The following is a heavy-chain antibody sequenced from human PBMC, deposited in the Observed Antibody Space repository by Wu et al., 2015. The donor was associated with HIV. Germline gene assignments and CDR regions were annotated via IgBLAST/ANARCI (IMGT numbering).Heavy chain of an antibody. D-gene: IGHD2-21*02. CDR2: IIPIFGIT. J-gene: IGHJ4*02. CDR3: VRDVGWGLEY. CDR1: GGTFRIYA. Sequence: QVQLVQSGAEVKKPGSSVKVSCEASGGTFRIYAISWVRQAPGQGLEWMGGIIPIFGITNYAQKFQGRVTITADESTSTAYMELSSLRSEDTAIYYCVRDVGWGLEYWGQGTLVTVSS. V-gene: IGHV1-69*12.